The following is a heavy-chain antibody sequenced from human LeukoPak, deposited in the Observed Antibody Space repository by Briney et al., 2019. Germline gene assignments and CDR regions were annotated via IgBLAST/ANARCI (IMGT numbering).Heavy chain of an antibody. CDR1: GGSFSGYY. J-gene: IGHJ6*03. V-gene: IGHV4-34*01. Sequence: SETLSLTCAAYGGSFSGYYWSWIRQPPGKGLEWIGEINHSGSTNYNPSLKSRVTISVDTSKNQFSLKLSSVTAADTAVYYCARGRGYCSSTSCYTGGRLYYYYYYMDVWGKGTTVTVSS. D-gene: IGHD2-2*02. CDR3: ARGRGYCSSTSCYTGGRLYYYYYYMDV. CDR2: INHSGST.